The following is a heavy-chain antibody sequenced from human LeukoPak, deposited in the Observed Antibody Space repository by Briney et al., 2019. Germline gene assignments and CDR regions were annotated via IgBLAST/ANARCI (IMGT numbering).Heavy chain of an antibody. J-gene: IGHJ4*02. CDR2: INHSGST. D-gene: IGHD2-2*01. V-gene: IGHV4-34*01. Sequence: SETLSLTCAVYGGSFSGYYWSWIRQPPGKGLEWIGEINHSGSTNYNPSLKSRVTISVDTSKNQFSLKLNSVTAADTAIYYCARQTSAWSFDSWGQGTLVTVSS. CDR1: GGSFSGYY. CDR3: ARQTSAWSFDS.